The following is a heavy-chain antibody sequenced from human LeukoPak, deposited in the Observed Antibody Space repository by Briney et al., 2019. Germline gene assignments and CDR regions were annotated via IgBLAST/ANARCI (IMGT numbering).Heavy chain of an antibody. V-gene: IGHV5-51*01. J-gene: IGHJ4*02. Sequence: GESLKISCKGSGYSFTSYWIGWVRQMPGKGLEWMGIIYPGDSDTRYSPSFQGQVTISADKSISTAYLQWSSLKASDTAMYYCARRDTAMVTGYYFDYWGQGALVTVSS. CDR3: ARRDTAMVTGYYFDY. D-gene: IGHD5-18*01. CDR2: IYPGDSDT. CDR1: GYSFTSYW.